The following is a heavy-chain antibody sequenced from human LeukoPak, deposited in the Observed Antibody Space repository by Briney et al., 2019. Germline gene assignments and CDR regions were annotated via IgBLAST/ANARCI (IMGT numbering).Heavy chain of an antibody. V-gene: IGHV4-34*01. CDR2: INHSGST. J-gene: IGHJ5*02. CDR3: ARRGGYSYGFGWFDP. Sequence: SETLSLTCAVYGGSFSGYYWSWIRQPPGKGLEWIGEINHSGSTNYNPSLKSRVTISVDTSKNQFSLKLSSVTAADTAVYYCARRGGYSYGFGWFDPWGQGTLVTVSS. D-gene: IGHD5-18*01. CDR1: GGSFSGYY.